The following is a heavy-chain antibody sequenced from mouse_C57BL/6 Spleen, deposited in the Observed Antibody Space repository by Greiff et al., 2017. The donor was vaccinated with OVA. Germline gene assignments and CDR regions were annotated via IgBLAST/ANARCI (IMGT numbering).Heavy chain of an antibody. CDR1: GYTFTDYN. D-gene: IGHD1-1*01. CDR2: INPNNGGT. J-gene: IGHJ3*01. CDR3: ARDYYYGSGAY. Sequence: EVKLVESGPELVKPGASVKMSCKASGYTFTDYNMHWVKQSHGKSLEWIGYINPNNGGTSYNQKFKGKATLTVNKSSSTAYMELRSLTSEDSAVYYCARDYYYGSGAYWGQGTLVTVSA. V-gene: IGHV1-22*01.